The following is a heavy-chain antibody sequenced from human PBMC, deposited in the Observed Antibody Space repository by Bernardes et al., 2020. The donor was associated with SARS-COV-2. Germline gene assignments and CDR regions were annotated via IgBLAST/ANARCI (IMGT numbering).Heavy chain of an antibody. CDR3: ARDGGYCPGGTCGYYYYGLDV. Sequence: GGSLRLSCAASGFTFSAHNMNWVRQAPGKGLEWVSSISGDSTYMYYAGSVKGRFTISRDNAKNSLHLQMNSLRAEDTAVYYCARDGGYCPGGTCGYYYYGLDVWGQGTTVTVSS. CDR2: ISGDSTYM. CDR1: GFTFSAHN. J-gene: IGHJ6*02. D-gene: IGHD2-15*01. V-gene: IGHV3-21*01.